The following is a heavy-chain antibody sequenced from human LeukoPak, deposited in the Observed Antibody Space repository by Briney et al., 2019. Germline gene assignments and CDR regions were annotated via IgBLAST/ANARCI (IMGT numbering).Heavy chain of an antibody. J-gene: IGHJ4*02. V-gene: IGHV4-39*01. CDR1: GGSISSSSFY. Sequence: ETLSLTCTVSGGSISSSSFYWGWIRQPPGKELQCIGIIYSSGSTSYNPSLKSRVTISLDASKNQFSLKLSSVTAADTAAYYCARLLLWFGESSATFDYWGQGTLVTVSS. D-gene: IGHD3-10*01. CDR3: ARLLLWFGESSATFDY. CDR2: IYSSGST.